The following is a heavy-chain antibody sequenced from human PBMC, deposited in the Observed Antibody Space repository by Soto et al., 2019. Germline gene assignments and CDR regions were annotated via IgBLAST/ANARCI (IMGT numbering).Heavy chain of an antibody. CDR3: ATLIVRHDNCMYV. CDR2: IFYSGST. V-gene: IGHV4-59*01. Sequence: SETLSLTCTVSGGSINAFFWSWVRQPHGQGLEPIGYIFYSGSTNYNPYLMSRLTISLDPSKARFSLNLTSVAAAVTAVYDCATLIVRHDNCMYVWCQGTTLTVS. J-gene: IGHJ6*02. D-gene: IGHD2-8*01. CDR1: GGSINAFF.